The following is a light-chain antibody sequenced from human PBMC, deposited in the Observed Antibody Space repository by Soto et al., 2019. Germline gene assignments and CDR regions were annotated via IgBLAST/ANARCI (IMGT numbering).Light chain of an antibody. V-gene: IGKV4-1*01. Sequence: DIVMTQSPDSLAVSLGERATINCKSSQSVLYSSNNKNYLAWYQQKPGQPPKLLIYWASTRESGVTDRFSGSGSGTVFPLTISSLQAEDAAVYYCQQYYSTPYTFGQGTKLEIK. J-gene: IGKJ2*01. CDR1: QSVLYSSNNKNY. CDR2: WAS. CDR3: QQYYSTPYT.